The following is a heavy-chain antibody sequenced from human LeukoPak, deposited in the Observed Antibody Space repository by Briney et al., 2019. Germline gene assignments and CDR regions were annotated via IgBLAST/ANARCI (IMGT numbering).Heavy chain of an antibody. D-gene: IGHD2-21*01. Sequence: PGGSLRLSCVASGFTFSSYWMSWVRQAPGKGLEWVANIKQDGSEEYYVDSVKGRFTISRDNAKNSLYLQMKSLRAEDTAVYYCARSAPYFDYWGQGPLVTVSP. V-gene: IGHV3-7*04. CDR1: GFTFSSYW. CDR2: IKQDGSEE. J-gene: IGHJ4*02. CDR3: ARSAPYFDY.